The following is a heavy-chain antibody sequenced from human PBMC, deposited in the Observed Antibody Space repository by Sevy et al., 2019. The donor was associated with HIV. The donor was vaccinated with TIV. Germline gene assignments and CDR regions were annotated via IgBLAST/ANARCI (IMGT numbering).Heavy chain of an antibody. CDR3: ARGYDFWSGYYTPDWYFDL. J-gene: IGHJ2*01. CDR2: ISSSTTL. D-gene: IGHD3-3*01. Sequence: GGSLRLSCAASGFTFSNYSMNWVRQAPGKGLEWVSYISSSTTLYYADSVKGRFTISRDNAKNSLYLQMNSLRAEDTAVFYCARGYDFWSGYYTPDWYFDLWGRGTLVTVSS. V-gene: IGHV3-48*01. CDR1: GFTFSNYS.